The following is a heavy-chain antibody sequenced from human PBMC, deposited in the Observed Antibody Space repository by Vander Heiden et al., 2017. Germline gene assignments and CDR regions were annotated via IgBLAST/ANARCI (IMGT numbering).Heavy chain of an antibody. CDR2: TYDRSKWYN. CDR3: ARESMALGRKTYYYYGMDV. CDR1: GDSVSSNSAA. J-gene: IGHJ6*02. D-gene: IGHD3-10*01. Sequence: QVQLQQSGPGLVKPSQTLSLTCAISGDSVSSNSAAWNWIRQSPSRGLEGLGRTYDRSKWYNDYAVSVKSRITINPDTSKNQFSLQLNSVTPEDTAVYYCARESMALGRKTYYYYGMDVWGQGTTVTVSS. V-gene: IGHV6-1*01.